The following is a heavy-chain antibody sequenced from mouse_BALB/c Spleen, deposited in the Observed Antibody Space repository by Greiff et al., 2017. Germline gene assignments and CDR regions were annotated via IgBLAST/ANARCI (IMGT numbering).Heavy chain of an antibody. CDR1: GYSFTGYF. CDR2: INPYNGDT. CDR3: ARCDYDAYFDY. Sequence: VQLQQSGPELVKPGASVKISCKASGYSFTGYFMNWVMQSHGKSLEWIGRINPYNGDTFYNQKFKGKATLTVDKSSSTAHMELRSLASEDSAVYYCARCDYDAYFDYWGQGTTLTVSS. J-gene: IGHJ2*01. D-gene: IGHD2-4*01. V-gene: IGHV1-20*02.